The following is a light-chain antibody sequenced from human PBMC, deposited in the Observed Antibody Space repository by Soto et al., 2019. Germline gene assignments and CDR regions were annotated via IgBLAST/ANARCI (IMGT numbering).Light chain of an antibody. CDR3: QQYHTDWT. CDR2: KAS. Sequence: DIQMTQSPSTLSASVGDRVTITCRASQTISSWLAWYQQKPGKAPKLLIYKASTLKSGVPSRFSGRGSGTEFTLTISSLQADDFATYYCQQYHTDWTFGQGTKVDI. V-gene: IGKV1-5*03. J-gene: IGKJ1*01. CDR1: QTISSW.